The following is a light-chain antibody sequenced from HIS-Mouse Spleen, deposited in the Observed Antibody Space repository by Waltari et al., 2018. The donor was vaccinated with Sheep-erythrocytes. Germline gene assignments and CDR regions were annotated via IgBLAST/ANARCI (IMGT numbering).Light chain of an antibody. Sequence: QSALTQPPSASGSPGQSVPISCTGTSSNVGGYNYVTWYQQHPGKAPKLMIYEVIKRPSGVPDRFSGSKSGNTASLTVSGLQAEDEADYYCSSYAGSNNWVFGGGTKLTVL. CDR1: SSNVGGYNY. CDR2: EVI. CDR3: SSYAGSNNWV. V-gene: IGLV2-8*01. J-gene: IGLJ3*02.